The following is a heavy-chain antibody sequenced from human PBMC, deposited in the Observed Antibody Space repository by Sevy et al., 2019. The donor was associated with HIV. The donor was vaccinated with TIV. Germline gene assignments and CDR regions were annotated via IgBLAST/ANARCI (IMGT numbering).Heavy chain of an antibody. J-gene: IGHJ5*02. CDR3: TREEVVTKKEVSP. CDR2: IRSKAYGGTT. Sequence: SLRLSCTASGFTFGDYAMSWFRQAPGKGLEWVGFIRSKAYGGTTEYAASVKGRFTISRDDSKSIAYLQMNSLKTEDTAVYYCTREEVVTKKEVSPWGQGTLVTVSS. CDR1: GFTFGDYA. V-gene: IGHV3-49*03. D-gene: IGHD2-15*01.